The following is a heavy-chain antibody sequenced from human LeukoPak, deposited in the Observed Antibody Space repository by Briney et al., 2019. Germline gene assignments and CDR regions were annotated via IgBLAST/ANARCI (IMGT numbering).Heavy chain of an antibody. CDR2: INGDGRRI. Sequence: GGSLRLSCVASGFTFSTAWMHWARQTPGKGLVWVSLINGDGRRINYADDVKGRFTISRDNAKNTLYLQMNSLRVEDTAVYYCVRDLPRTSGPWGQGTLVTVSS. V-gene: IGHV3-74*01. CDR3: VRDLPRTSGP. D-gene: IGHD3-10*01. CDR1: GFTFSTAW. J-gene: IGHJ5*02.